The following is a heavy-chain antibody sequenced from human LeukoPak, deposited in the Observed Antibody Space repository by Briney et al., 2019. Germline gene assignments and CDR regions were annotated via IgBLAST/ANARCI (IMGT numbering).Heavy chain of an antibody. V-gene: IGHV1-18*01. J-gene: IGHJ4*02. Sequence: ASVKVSCKASGYTFTSYGISWVRQAPGQGLEWMGWISAYNGNTNYAQKLQGRVTMTTDTSTSTAYMELRSLRSDDTAVYYCARDLGWYSSGWYRGAFDYWGQGTLVTVSS. CDR1: GYTFTSYG. D-gene: IGHD6-19*01. CDR2: ISAYNGNT. CDR3: ARDLGWYSSGWYRGAFDY.